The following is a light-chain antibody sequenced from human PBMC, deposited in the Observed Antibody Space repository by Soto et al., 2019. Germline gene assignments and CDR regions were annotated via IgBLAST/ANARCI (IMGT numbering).Light chain of an antibody. V-gene: IGKV1D-16*01. CDR1: QGIDNW. CDR2: AAS. CDR3: QKYHSYPIN. Sequence: DIQVTQSPSSLSASVGDRVTITCRASQGIDNWLAWYQQKPGTAPKSLIYAASTLQSGVPSRFSGSGSGTSFTLTISSLQPEDFATYYCQKYHSYPINFGQGTRLEIK. J-gene: IGKJ5*01.